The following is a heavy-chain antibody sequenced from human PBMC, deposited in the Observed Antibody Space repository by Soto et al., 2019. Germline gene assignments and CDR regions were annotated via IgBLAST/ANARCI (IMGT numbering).Heavy chain of an antibody. J-gene: IGHJ6*02. CDR3: ARVDTAMVNGWYYYGMDV. CDR2: IDPSDSYT. D-gene: IGHD5-18*01. Sequence: PGESLKISCKGSGYSFTSYWISWVRQMPGKGLEWMGRIDPSDSYTNYSPSFQGHVTISADKSISTAYLQWSSLKASDTAMYYCARVDTAMVNGWYYYGMDVWGQGTTVTVSS. CDR1: GYSFTSYW. V-gene: IGHV5-10-1*01.